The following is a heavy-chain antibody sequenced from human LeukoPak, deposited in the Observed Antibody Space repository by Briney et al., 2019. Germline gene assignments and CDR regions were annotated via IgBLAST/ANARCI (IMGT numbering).Heavy chain of an antibody. CDR1: GFTFSNYA. V-gene: IGHV3-23*01. J-gene: IGHJ4*02. CDR3: ARGTAVAGPFDY. CDR2: ISGTGVST. D-gene: IGHD6-19*01. Sequence: GGSLRLSCAASGFTFSNYAMTWVRQAQGKGLGRVSVISGTGVSTYYADSVKGRFTMSRDNSKNMVYLQMNSLRAEDTAVYYCARGTAVAGPFDYWGQGTLVTVSS.